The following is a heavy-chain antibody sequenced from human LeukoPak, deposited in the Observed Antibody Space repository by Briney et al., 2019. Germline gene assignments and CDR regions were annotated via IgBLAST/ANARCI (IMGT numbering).Heavy chain of an antibody. D-gene: IGHD3-16*01. CDR1: GFTFSSYG. J-gene: IGHJ3*02. CDR3: AKDSSDYDYVWGQGAFDI. Sequence: GRSLRLSCAASGFTFSSYGMHWVRQTPGKGLEWVAVISYDGSNKYYADSVKGRFTISRDNSKNTLYLQMNSLRAEDTAVYYCAKDSSDYDYVWGQGAFDIWGQGTMVTVSS. V-gene: IGHV3-30*18. CDR2: ISYDGSNK.